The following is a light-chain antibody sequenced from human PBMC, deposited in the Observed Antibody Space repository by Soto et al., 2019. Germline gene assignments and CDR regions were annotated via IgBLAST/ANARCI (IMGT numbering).Light chain of an antibody. J-gene: IGKJ3*01. Sequence: IPVYLWPSSVSSSIGDRFTITCLASQGISSWLAWYQQKPGKAPKLLIYAASSLQSGVPSRFSGSGSGTDFTLTISSLQPEDCTTYQSTVSYSTLWRFGHGTNAAIK. CDR1: QGISSW. CDR2: AAS. V-gene: IGKV1-12*01. CDR3: TVSYSTLWR.